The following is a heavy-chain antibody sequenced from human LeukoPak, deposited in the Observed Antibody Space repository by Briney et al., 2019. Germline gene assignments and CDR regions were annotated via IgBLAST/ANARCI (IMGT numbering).Heavy chain of an antibody. J-gene: IGHJ4*02. CDR2: MNPYRGNT. D-gene: IGHD3-10*01. Sequence: SVNVSCKASGYTFTSYDINWVRQATAQGLEWMGWMNPYRGNTGNAQKFQGRPTMPRNRTISTAYIELSSLRSEETAVYYCARGLGGPSDIDYWGQGTLVTVSS. V-gene: IGHV1-8*01. CDR3: ARGLGGPSDIDY. CDR1: GYTFTSYD.